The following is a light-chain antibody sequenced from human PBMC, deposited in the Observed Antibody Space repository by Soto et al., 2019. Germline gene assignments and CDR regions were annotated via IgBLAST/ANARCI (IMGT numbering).Light chain of an antibody. V-gene: IGKV1-39*01. CDR1: QSISSY. Sequence: DIQMTQSPSSLSASVGDRVTITCRASQSISSYLNWYQQKPGKAPKLLIYAASSLQSGVPSRFSGSGSGTDFTLTISSLQPEDFATYYCEQYSSLPYTFGQGTKLEI. CDR2: AAS. J-gene: IGKJ2*01. CDR3: EQYSSLPYT.